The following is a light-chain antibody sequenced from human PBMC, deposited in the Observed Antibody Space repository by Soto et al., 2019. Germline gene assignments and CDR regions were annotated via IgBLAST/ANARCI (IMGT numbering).Light chain of an antibody. CDR2: YDS. J-gene: IGLJ2*01. Sequence: SYELTQPPSVSVAPGKTARITCGGNNIGSKSVHWYQQKPGQAPVLVIYYDSDRPSGIPERFSGSNAGNTATLTSSRVEAGDEADYYCEVWDSRRDHVVFGGGNKLTVL. CDR1: NIGSKS. V-gene: IGLV3-21*04. CDR3: EVWDSRRDHVV.